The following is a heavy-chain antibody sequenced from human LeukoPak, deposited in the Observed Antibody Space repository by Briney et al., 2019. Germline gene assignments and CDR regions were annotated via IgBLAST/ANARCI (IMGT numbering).Heavy chain of an antibody. V-gene: IGHV1-18*01. CDR2: ITPYNGVS. J-gene: IGHJ4*02. Sequence: SVKLSCKGSGYTFTSYTIGLVRHAPRQWLQWMGWITPYNGVSNYAQKLQGRVTMTTDTSTSTAYMELRSLRSDDTAVYYCARERAYYGSGSYYPLIDYWGQGTLVTVSS. CDR1: GYTFTSYT. D-gene: IGHD3-10*01. CDR3: ARERAYYGSGSYYPLIDY.